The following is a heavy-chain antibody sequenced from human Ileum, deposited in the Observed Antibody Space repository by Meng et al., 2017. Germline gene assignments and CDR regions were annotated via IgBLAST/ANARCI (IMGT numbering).Heavy chain of an antibody. CDR2: ITAGNGNT. J-gene: IGHJ4*02. D-gene: IGHD3-10*01. Sequence: VPLVQSVAEVKKPGASVKVSCRVSGFSLISNAIYWGRQAPGQRLEWMGWITAGNGNTKYSQKFQGRVTITRDTSASTAYMELSSLRFEDTAVYYCARDMPYSSGSFDFWGQGTLVTVSS. CDR1: GFSLISNA. V-gene: IGHV1-3*01. CDR3: ARDMPYSSGSFDF.